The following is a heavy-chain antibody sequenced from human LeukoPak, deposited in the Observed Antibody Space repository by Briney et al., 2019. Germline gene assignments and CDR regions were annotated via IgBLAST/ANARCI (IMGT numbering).Heavy chain of an antibody. CDR3: ARGPSSDYSNYYLDY. D-gene: IGHD4-11*01. Sequence: AASVKVSCKASGYTFTSYGISWVRQAPGQGLEWMGWISAYNGNTNYAQKLQGRVTMTRDTSTSTAYMDLSSLRSDDTAVYYCARGPSSDYSNYYLDYWGQGTPVTVSS. CDR1: GYTFTSYG. CDR2: ISAYNGNT. J-gene: IGHJ4*02. V-gene: IGHV1-18*01.